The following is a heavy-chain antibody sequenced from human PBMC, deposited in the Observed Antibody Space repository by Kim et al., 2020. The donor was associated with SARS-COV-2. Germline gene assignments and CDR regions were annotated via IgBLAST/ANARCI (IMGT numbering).Heavy chain of an antibody. D-gene: IGHD3-22*01. CDR1: GGSISSYY. Sequence: SETLSLTCTVSGGSISSYYWSWIRQPPGKGLEWIGYIYYSGSTNYNPSLKSRVTISVDTSKNQFSLKLSSVTAADTAVYYCARADLIAQQFDYWGQGTLVTVSS. V-gene: IGHV4-59*01. CDR2: IYYSGST. J-gene: IGHJ4*02. CDR3: ARADLIAQQFDY.